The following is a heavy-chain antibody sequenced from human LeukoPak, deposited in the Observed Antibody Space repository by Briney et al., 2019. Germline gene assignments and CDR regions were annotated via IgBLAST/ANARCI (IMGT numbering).Heavy chain of an antibody. V-gene: IGHV3-30-3*01. J-gene: IGHJ6*02. CDR2: ISYDGSNK. CDR3: ASLSELGYDILAAPDV. Sequence: PGGSLRLSCAASGFTFSSYAMHWVRQAPGKGLEWVAVISYDGSNKYYADSVKGRFTISRDNSKNTLYLQMNSLRAEDTAVYYCASLSELGYDILAAPDVWGQGTTVTVSS. D-gene: IGHD3-9*01. CDR1: GFTFSSYA.